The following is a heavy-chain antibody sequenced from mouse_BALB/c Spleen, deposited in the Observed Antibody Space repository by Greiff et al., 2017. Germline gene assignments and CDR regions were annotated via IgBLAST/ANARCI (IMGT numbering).Heavy chain of an antibody. J-gene: IGHJ2*01. CDR3: AGGVIYYDSYFDY. CDR2: IYPGNGDT. CDR1: GYTFTSYN. V-gene: IGHV1-12*01. Sequence: QVQLQQPGAELVKPGASVKMSCKASGYTFTSYNMHWVKQTPGQGLEWIGAIYPGNGDTSYNQKFKGKATLTADKSSSTAYMQLSSLTSEDSAVYYCAGGVIYYDSYFDYWGQGTTLTVSS. D-gene: IGHD2-4*01.